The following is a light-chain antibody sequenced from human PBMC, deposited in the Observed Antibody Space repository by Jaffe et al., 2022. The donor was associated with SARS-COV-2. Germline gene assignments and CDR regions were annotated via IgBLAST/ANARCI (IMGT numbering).Light chain of an antibody. CDR1: QSISNY. CDR2: AAS. V-gene: IGKV1-39*01. Sequence: DIQMTQSPSSLSASVGDRVTISCRASQSISNYLNWYQQKPGKAPKLLIYAASSLQSGVPSRFSGSGSGTDFILTINSLQREDFATYYCQQGYSTPFIFGPGTKVDLK. J-gene: IGKJ3*01. CDR3: QQGYSTPFI.